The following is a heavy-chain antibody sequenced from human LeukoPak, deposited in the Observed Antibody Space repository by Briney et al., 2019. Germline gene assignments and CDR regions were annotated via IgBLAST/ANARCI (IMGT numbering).Heavy chain of an antibody. CDR3: ASIVFYDSSGSEGLHPAFDI. D-gene: IGHD3-22*01. CDR1: GFTVSSNY. J-gene: IGHJ3*02. V-gene: IGHV3-53*01. CDR2: IYSGGST. Sequence: RGSLRLSCAASGFTVSSNYMSWVRQAPGKGLEWVSVIYSGGSTYYADSVKGRFTVSRDNSKNTLYLQMNSLRAEDTAVYYCASIVFYDSSGSEGLHPAFDIWGQGTMVTVSS.